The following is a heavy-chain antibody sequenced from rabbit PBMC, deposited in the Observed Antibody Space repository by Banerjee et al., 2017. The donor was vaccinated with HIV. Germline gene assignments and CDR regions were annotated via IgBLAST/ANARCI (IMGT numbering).Heavy chain of an antibody. V-gene: IGHV1S45*01. CDR1: GFDFSSYYM. J-gene: IGHJ4*01. D-gene: IGHD2-1*01. CDR3: ARSYDDYGDYFNF. Sequence: QEQLKESGGGLVQPGGSLKLSCKASGFDFSSYYMNWVRQAPGKGLEWIGCIYAGSGTTWYATWAKGRFTISETSSTTVTLQMTSLTAADTATYFCARSYDDYGDYFNFWGPGTLVTVS. CDR2: IYAGSGTT.